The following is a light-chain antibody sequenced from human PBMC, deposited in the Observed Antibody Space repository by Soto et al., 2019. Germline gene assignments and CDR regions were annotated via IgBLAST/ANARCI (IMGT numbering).Light chain of an antibody. V-gene: IGLV2-14*01. CDR2: DVS. Sequence: QSALTQPASVSGSPGQSITISCTGTSSDVGGYNYVSWYQQHPGKAPKLMIYDVSNRPSGVSKRFSGSKSGNTASLTISGLQAEDEADYYCSSYTSSSTLHYVFGTGTKLTVL. CDR1: SSDVGGYNY. CDR3: SSYTSSSTLHYV. J-gene: IGLJ1*01.